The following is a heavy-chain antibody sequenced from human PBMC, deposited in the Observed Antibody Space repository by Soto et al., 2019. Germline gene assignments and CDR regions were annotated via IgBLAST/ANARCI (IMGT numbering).Heavy chain of an antibody. V-gene: IGHV1-69*12. CDR1: GGTFSSYA. CDR3: ARDQYSSGWFEGFFYYYGMDV. D-gene: IGHD6-19*01. J-gene: IGHJ6*02. Sequence: QVQLVQSGAEVKKPGSSVKVSCKASGGTFSSYAISWVRQAPGQGLEWMGGIIPIFGTANYAQKFQGRVTITADESTXXAXMXXRSLRSEDTAVYYCARDQYSSGWFEGFFYYYGMDVWGQGTTVTVSS. CDR2: IIPIFGTA.